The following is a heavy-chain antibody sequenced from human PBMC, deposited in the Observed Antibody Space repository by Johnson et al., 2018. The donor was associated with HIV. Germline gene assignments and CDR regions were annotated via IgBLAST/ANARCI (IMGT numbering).Heavy chain of an antibody. V-gene: IGHV3-53*01. CDR2: IYSGGST. Sequence: VQLVESGGGLIQPGGSLRLSCAASGFTVSSNYMSWVRQAPGKGLEWVSVIYSGGSTYYADSVKGRFTISRDNSKNTMSLQMNSLRAEDTAVYYCAIDMVRGVTAGGAFDIWGQGTMVTVSS. CDR1: GFTVSSNY. J-gene: IGHJ3*02. CDR3: AIDMVRGVTAGGAFDI. D-gene: IGHD3-10*01.